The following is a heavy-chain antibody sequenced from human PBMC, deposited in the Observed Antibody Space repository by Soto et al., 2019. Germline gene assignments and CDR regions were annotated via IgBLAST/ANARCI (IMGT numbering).Heavy chain of an antibody. CDR1: GGTVRKYA. Sequence: QVLLVQSGAEVKQPGSSVKVSCKASGGTVRKYAISWVRQAPGQGLEWMGGIIPVLGPANYEQRLQGRVTITADRSTNTVYMELDSLRSEDTAVYYWARGPTSWEIDSWGQGTLVTVSS. V-gene: IGHV1-69*06. D-gene: IGHD1-26*01. CDR2: IIPVLGPA. CDR3: ARGPTSWEIDS. J-gene: IGHJ4*02.